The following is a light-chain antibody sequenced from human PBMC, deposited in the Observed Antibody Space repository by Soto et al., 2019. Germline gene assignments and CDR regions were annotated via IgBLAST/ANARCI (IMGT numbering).Light chain of an antibody. J-gene: IGLJ3*02. Sequence: NFMLTQPHSVSESPGKTVIISCTRSSGSIASNYVQWYQQRPRSSPPTVIYEDNQRPSGIPDRFSGSIDSSSNSASLTISALETEDEADYYCHSYDATNQVFGGGTKLTVL. CDR3: HSYDATNQV. V-gene: IGLV6-57*01. CDR2: EDN. CDR1: SGSIASNY.